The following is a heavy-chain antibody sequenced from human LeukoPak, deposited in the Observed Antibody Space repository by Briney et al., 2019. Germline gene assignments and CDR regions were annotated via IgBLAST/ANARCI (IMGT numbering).Heavy chain of an antibody. CDR3: ARPSVDGSGSYPY. CDR1: GYTFATYW. CDR2: IDPSDSYT. D-gene: IGHD3-10*01. J-gene: IGHJ4*02. V-gene: IGHV5-10-1*01. Sequence: GESLKISCKGSGYTFATYWIGWVRQMPGKGLEWMGRIDPSDSYTNYSPSFQGHVTISADKSISTAYLQWSSLKASDTAMFYCARPSVDGSGSYPYWGQGTLVTVSS.